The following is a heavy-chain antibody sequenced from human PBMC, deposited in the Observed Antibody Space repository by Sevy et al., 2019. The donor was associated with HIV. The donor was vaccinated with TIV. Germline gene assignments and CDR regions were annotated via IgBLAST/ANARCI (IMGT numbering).Heavy chain of an antibody. Sequence: GGSLRLSCAASGFTFSSYSMNWVRQAPGKGLEWVSYISSSSSTIYYADSVKGRFTISRDNAKNSLYLQMNSLRAEDTAVYYCARTVTIFGVVIITNYYMDVWGKGTTVTVSS. V-gene: IGHV3-48*01. CDR1: GFTFSSYS. D-gene: IGHD3-3*01. CDR2: ISSSSSTI. J-gene: IGHJ6*03. CDR3: ARTVTIFGVVIITNYYMDV.